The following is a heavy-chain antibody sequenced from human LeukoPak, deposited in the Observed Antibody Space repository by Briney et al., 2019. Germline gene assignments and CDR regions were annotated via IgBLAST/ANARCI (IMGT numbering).Heavy chain of an antibody. CDR2: IYNSGTT. CDR3: ARGGGVVGATTWNY. CDR1: GGSISSYY. J-gene: IGHJ4*02. V-gene: IGHV4-59*01. D-gene: IGHD1-26*01. Sequence: SETLSLTCTISGGSISSYYWSWIRQPPGKGLEWIGYIYNSGTTNYNPSLNSRVTISIDTSKNQFSLKLSSVTAADTAVYYCARGGGVVGATTWNYWGQGSLVTVSS.